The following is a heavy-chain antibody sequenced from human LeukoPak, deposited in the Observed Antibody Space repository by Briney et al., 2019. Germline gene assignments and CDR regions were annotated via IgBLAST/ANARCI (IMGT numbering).Heavy chain of an antibody. D-gene: IGHD6-19*01. Sequence: SETLSLTCTVSGGSISSYYWSWIRQSPGNGLEWIGYIYYSGSTNYNPSLKSRVTISVDTSKNQFSLKLSSVTAADTAVYYCARDDDCPSGWHTSLGYWGQGTLVTVSS. CDR2: IYYSGST. CDR1: GGSISSYY. V-gene: IGHV4-59*01. J-gene: IGHJ4*02. CDR3: ARDDDCPSGWHTSLGY.